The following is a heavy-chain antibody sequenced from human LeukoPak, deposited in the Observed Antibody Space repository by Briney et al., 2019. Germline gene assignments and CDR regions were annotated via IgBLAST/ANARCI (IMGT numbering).Heavy chain of an antibody. CDR3: VRACAGGGCQQAFDM. V-gene: IGHV1-46*01. D-gene: IGHD2-8*02. CDR1: GYTFTRRY. J-gene: IGHJ3*02. Sequence: GAAVKVSCKASGYTFTRRYIHWVRQAPGQGLEWMGIIKSSDGSTNYAQKFQGRITMTRDMSTSTVYMELSSLRSEDTAVYYCVRACAGGGCQQAFDMWGQGTMVTVSS. CDR2: IKSSDGST.